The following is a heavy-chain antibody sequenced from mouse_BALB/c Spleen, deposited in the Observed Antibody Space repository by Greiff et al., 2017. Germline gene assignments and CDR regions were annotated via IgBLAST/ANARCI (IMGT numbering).Heavy chain of an antibody. CDR1: GYTFTSYW. V-gene: IGHV1-5*01. CDR2: IYPGNSDT. CDR3: TRLTGREGYFDY. J-gene: IGHJ2*01. D-gene: IGHD4-1*01. Sequence: VQLQQSGTVLARPGASVKMSCKASGYTFTSYWMHWVKQRPGQGLEWIGAIYPGNSDTSYNQKFKGKAKLTAVTSTSTAYMELSSLTNEDSAVYYCTRLTGREGYFDYWGQGTTLTVSS.